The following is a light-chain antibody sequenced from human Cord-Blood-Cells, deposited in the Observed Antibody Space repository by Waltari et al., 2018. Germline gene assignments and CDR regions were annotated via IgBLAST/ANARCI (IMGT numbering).Light chain of an antibody. CDR3: QQRSNWPLT. Sequence: EIVLTQSPATLSLSPGERATLSCRASQSVSSYLAWYQQKPGQAPRLLIYDASNRATGIPARFSGSGSWTDFTLTISSLEPEDFAVYYCQQRSNWPLTFCGGTKVEIK. CDR1: QSVSSY. CDR2: DAS. J-gene: IGKJ4*01. V-gene: IGKV3-11*01.